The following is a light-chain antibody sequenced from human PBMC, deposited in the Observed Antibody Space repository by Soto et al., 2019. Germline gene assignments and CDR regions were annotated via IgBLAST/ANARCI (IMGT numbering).Light chain of an antibody. V-gene: IGKV1-39*01. CDR3: QQSYSTPHT. CDR1: QSISSY. Sequence: DIQMTQSPTSLSASVGERVTITCRASQSISSYLNWYQQKPGKAPKLLIYSASSLQSVVPPRFSGSGSGTDFTLTISSLQPEDCATYYCQQSYSTPHTSGQGTKGDIK. CDR2: SAS. J-gene: IGKJ2*01.